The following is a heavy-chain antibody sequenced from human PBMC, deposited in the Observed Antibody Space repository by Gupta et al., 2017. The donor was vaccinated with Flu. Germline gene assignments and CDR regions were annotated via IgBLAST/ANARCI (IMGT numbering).Heavy chain of an antibody. J-gene: IGHJ5*02. CDR3: AREKHCSTSSCYRWFDP. CDR1: EYTFTAYY. Sequence: QVQLVQSGAEVKKPGASVKVSCKASEYTFTAYYIPRVRQAPGQGLEWMGRINPHSGTTNYEQKFQGRVTVTMDTSISTAYMDLSRLRSDDTAVYYCAREKHCSTSSCYRWFDPWGQGTLVTVSS. D-gene: IGHD2-2*02. V-gene: IGHV1-2*06. CDR2: INPHSGTT.